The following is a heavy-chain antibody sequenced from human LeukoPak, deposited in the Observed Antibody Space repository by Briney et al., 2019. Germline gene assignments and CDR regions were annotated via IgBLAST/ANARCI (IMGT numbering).Heavy chain of an antibody. CDR1: GYTFTSNY. V-gene: IGHV1-46*01. J-gene: IGHJ6*03. D-gene: IGHD3-10*01. CDR3: ARWNYKDYYYYMDV. Sequence: GASVKVSCKAFGYTFTSNYMHWVRQAPGQGPEWMGVISPSGGSTTYAQKFQGRVTLTRDMSTSTDYLELSSLGSEDTAVYYCARWNYKDYYYYMDVWGKGTTVTISS. CDR2: ISPSGGST.